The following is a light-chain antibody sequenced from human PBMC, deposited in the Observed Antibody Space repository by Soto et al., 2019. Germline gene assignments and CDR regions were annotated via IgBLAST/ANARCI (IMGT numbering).Light chain of an antibody. CDR3: QHYDVAPFT. Sequence: DIPLTQSPSSLSASVGARVTITCQASQVISIHLNWFHQKPGKAPKLLISAASTLRAGVPSRFSGGGSGTDFTFTITNLQPEDVGTYYCQHYDVAPFTFGQGTKLEI. J-gene: IGKJ2*01. V-gene: IGKV1-33*01. CDR1: QVISIH. CDR2: AAS.